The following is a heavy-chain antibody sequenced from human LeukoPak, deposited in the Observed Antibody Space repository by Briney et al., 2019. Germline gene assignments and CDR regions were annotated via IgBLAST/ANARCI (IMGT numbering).Heavy chain of an antibody. D-gene: IGHD3-22*01. V-gene: IGHV1-46*01. Sequence: ASVKVSCKASGYTFTSYYMHWVRQAPGQGLEWMGIINPSGGSTSYAQKFQGRVTMTRDTSTSTVYMELSSLRSEDTAVYYCARDGFPYYYDGSGYSLDYWGQGTLVTVSS. J-gene: IGHJ4*02. CDR1: GYTFTSYY. CDR3: ARDGFPYYYDGSGYSLDY. CDR2: INPSGGST.